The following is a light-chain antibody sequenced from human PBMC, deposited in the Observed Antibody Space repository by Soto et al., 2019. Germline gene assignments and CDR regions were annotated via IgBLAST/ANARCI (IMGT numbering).Light chain of an antibody. CDR3: QQYNTDST. V-gene: IGKV1-5*01. CDR2: DAS. CDR1: QNIRNL. Sequence: IQLTESPSTLSAAVGDSVTITCRASQNIRNLLAWYQQKPGKAPKPLIYDASTLKTGVPSRFSGSGSGSEFNFTITGLQPDDFATYFCQQYNTDSTFGQGTRLEIK. J-gene: IGKJ5*01.